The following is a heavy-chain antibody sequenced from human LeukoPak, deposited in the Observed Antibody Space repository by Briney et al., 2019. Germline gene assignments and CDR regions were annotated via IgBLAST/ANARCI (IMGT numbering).Heavy chain of an antibody. CDR3: ARDVVPRDYGDTLNAYDL. CDR1: GGSLSDYY. CDR2: IHHDGRT. D-gene: IGHD4-17*01. V-gene: IGHV4-34*01. Sequence: SSETLSLTCAVSGGSLSDYYWSWIRQSPGKGLEWMGDIHHDGRTKYKSSFKSRITIFLVSSKNEVSLRLSPVTPADTALYFCARDVVPRDYGDTLNAYDLWGQGTMVTVS. J-gene: IGHJ3*01.